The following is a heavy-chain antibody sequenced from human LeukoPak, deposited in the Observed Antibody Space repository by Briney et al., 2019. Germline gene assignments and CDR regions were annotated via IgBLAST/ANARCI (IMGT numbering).Heavy chain of an antibody. Sequence: ASVKVSCKASGYTFTSYGISWVRQATGQGLEWMGWISAYNGNTNYAQKLQCRLTMTTDTSTRTAYMKLRSLRSDDTAVYYCARCESDYYDSSGYYYYFDYWGQGTLVTVSS. CDR1: GYTFTSYG. CDR2: ISAYNGNT. D-gene: IGHD3-22*01. J-gene: IGHJ4*02. V-gene: IGHV1-18*01. CDR3: ARCESDYYDSSGYYYYFDY.